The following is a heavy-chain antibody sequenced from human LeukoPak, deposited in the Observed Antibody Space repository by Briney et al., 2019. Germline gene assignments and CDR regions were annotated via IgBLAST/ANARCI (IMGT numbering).Heavy chain of an antibody. D-gene: IGHD3-10*01. CDR1: GYTFTSYY. CDR3: ARDRNLRAVRGRDWFDP. V-gene: IGHV1-46*01. CDR2: INPSGGST. J-gene: IGHJ5*02. Sequence: ASVKVSCKASGYTFTSYYMHWVRQAPGQGLEWMGIINPSGGSTSYAQKFQGRVTMTRDTSTSTVYMELSSLRSEDTAVCYCARDRNLRAVRGRDWFDPWGQGTLVTVSS.